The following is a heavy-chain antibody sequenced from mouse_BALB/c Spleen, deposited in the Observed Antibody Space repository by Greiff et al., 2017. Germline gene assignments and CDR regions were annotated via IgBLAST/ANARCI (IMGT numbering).Heavy chain of an antibody. CDR2: ISDGGSYT. J-gene: IGHJ4*01. Sequence: EVNVVESGGGLVKPGGSLKLSCAASGFTFSDYYMYWVRQTPEKRLEWVATISDGGSYTYYPDSVKGRFTISRDNAKNNLYLQMSSLKSEDTAMYYCASVDYWGQGTSVTVSS. CDR1: GFTFSDYY. CDR3: ASVDY. V-gene: IGHV5-4*02.